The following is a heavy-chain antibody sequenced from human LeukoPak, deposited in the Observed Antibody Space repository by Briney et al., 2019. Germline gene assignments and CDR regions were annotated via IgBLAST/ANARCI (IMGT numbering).Heavy chain of an antibody. D-gene: IGHD5-18*01. CDR1: GFTLSSYD. Sequence: QPGGSLRLSCAASGFTLSSYDMHWVRQAPGKGLEWVAFIRFDGSNQYCADSVKGRFTISRDYSKNTLYLQMNSLRGEDTAVYYCAKDLEQGHIYGYMVYWGQGTLVTVSS. CDR3: AKDLEQGHIYGYMVY. CDR2: IRFDGSNQ. J-gene: IGHJ4*02. V-gene: IGHV3-30*02.